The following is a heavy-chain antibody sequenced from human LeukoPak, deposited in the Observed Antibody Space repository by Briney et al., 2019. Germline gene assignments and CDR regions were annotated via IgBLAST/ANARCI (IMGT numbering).Heavy chain of an antibody. CDR3: ARQQMAGHFDY. D-gene: IGHD6-13*01. V-gene: IGHV3-30-3*01. CDR1: GFTFSDYA. CDR2: ISYDGNNK. Sequence: PGGSLRLSCAASGFTFSDYAMDWVRQAPDKGLEWVAVISYDGNNKYYADSVRGRFTISRDNSKNTLYLQMNSLRAEDTAVYYCARQQMAGHFDYWGQGTLVTVSS. J-gene: IGHJ4*02.